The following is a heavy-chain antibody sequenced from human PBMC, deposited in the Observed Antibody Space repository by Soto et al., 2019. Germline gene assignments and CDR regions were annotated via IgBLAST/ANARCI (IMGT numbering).Heavy chain of an antibody. CDR1: GGTFSSYA. CDR2: IIPIFGTA. Sequence: QVQLVQSGAEVKKPGSSVKVSCKASGGTFSSYAISWVRQAPGQGLEWMGGIIPIFGTANYAQKFQGRVTITADEATSTAYMELSSLRSEDTAVYYCATGEYVVVTAILVYYGMDVWGQGTTVTVSS. D-gene: IGHD2-21*02. V-gene: IGHV1-69*12. J-gene: IGHJ6*02. CDR3: ATGEYVVVTAILVYYGMDV.